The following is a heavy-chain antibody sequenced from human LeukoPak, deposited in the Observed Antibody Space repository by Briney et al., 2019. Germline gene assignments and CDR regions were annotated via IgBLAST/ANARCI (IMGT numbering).Heavy chain of an antibody. Sequence: PGGSLRLSCAASGFTFSTYAMSWVRQAPGKGLEWVSGISDSGSTYYADSVKGRFTISRDNSKNTLYLQMNSLRAEDTAVYYCATHRAGSGSYYNLFDYWGQGTLVTVSS. J-gene: IGHJ4*02. CDR1: GFTFSTYA. CDR2: ISDSGST. D-gene: IGHD3-10*01. CDR3: ATHRAGSGSYYNLFDY. V-gene: IGHV3-23*01.